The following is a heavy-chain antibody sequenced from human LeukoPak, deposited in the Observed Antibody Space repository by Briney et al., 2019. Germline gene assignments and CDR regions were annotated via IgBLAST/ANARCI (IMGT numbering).Heavy chain of an antibody. J-gene: IGHJ4*02. V-gene: IGHV1-2*06. CDR3: ASIRYNWNAHYYFDY. CDR2: INPNSGGT. CDR1: GYTFTGYY. D-gene: IGHD1-20*01. Sequence: GASVKVSCKASGYTFTGYYMHWVRQAPGQGLEWMGRINPNSGGTNYAQKFQGRVTMTRDTSISTAYMELSRLRSDDTAVYYCASIRYNWNAHYYFDYWGRGTLVTVSS.